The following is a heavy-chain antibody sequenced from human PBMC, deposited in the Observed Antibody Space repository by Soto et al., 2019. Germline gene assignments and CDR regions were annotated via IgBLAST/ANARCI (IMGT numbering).Heavy chain of an antibody. Sequence: PSETLSLTCTFSVGSISSGGYYCSWIRQHPWKGLEWIGYIYYSGSTYYNPSLKSRVTISVDTSKNQFSLKLSSVTAADTAVYYCARGGVGANLYFEYWGQGTLVSVSS. CDR1: VGSISSGGYY. CDR3: ARGGVGANLYFEY. D-gene: IGHD1-26*01. V-gene: IGHV4-31*03. CDR2: IYYSGST. J-gene: IGHJ4*02.